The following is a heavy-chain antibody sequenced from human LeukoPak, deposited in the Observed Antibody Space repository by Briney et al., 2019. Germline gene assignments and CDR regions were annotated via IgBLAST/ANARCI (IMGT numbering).Heavy chain of an antibody. CDR3: AKDDWKYSSSWTGIDY. CDR2: ISWDGGST. CDR1: GFTFDDYT. V-gene: IGHV3-43*01. D-gene: IGHD6-13*01. J-gene: IGHJ4*02. Sequence: PGGSLRLSCAASGFTFDDYTMHWVRQAPGKGLEWVSLISWDGGSTYYADSVKGRFTISRDNSKNSLYLQMNSLRTEDTALYYCAKDDWKYSSSWTGIDYWGQGTLVTVSS.